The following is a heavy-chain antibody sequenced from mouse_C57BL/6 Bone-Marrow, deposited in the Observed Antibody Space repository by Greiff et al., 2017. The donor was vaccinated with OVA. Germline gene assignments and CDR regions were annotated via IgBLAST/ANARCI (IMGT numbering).Heavy chain of an antibody. CDR2: ISSGGSYT. CDR1: GFTFSSYG. D-gene: IGHD2-5*01. V-gene: IGHV5-6*01. J-gene: IGHJ3*01. Sequence: EVNVVESGGDLVKPGGSLKLSCAASGFTFSSYGMSWVRQTPDKRLEWVATISSGGSYTYYPDSVKGRFTISRDNAKNTLYLQMSSLKSEDTAMYYCARLYYSNYEAYWGQGTLVTVSA. CDR3: ARLYYSNYEAY.